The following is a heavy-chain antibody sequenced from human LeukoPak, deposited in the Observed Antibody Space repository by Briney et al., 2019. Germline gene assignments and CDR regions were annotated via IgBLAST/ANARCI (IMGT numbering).Heavy chain of an antibody. Sequence: SVKVSCNAAGGSFTFTSHAMSWVRQAPGQGLEWMGGLIPIYGSASYAQKFQGRLTITSDESTRTVYMELSSLRPEDSAVHYCAGFFYDNSGDAFDLWGQGTMVTVSS. CDR3: AGFFYDNSGDAFDL. CDR2: LIPIYGSA. V-gene: IGHV1-69*13. CDR1: GGSFTFTSHA. D-gene: IGHD3-22*01. J-gene: IGHJ3*01.